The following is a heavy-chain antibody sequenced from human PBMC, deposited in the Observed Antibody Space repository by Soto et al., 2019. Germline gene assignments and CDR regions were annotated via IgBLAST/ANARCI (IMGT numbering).Heavy chain of an antibody. CDR1: GFTFNRYG. J-gene: IGHJ4*02. D-gene: IGHD3-10*01. V-gene: IGHV3-30-3*01. Sequence: GGSLRLSCLTYGFTFNRYGLDWVRQAPGKGVEWLSFILYDGYNRYYAGSVKDRFTISRDNSKNTLYLQMNSLRSEDTAVYYCARGYGSESYVLDYWGQGT. CDR3: ARGYGSESYVLDY. CDR2: ILYDGYNR.